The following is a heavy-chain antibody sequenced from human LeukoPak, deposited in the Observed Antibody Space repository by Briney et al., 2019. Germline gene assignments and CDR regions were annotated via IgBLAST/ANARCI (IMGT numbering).Heavy chain of an antibody. CDR2: INPNSGGT. Sequence: GASVKVSCKASGYTFTGYYMHWVRQAPGQGLEWMGWINPNSGGTNYAQKFQGRVTMTRDTSISTAYMELSRLRSDDTAVYYCARSITIFGVVTDAFDIWGQGTMVTVSS. V-gene: IGHV1-2*02. J-gene: IGHJ3*02. CDR1: GYTFTGYY. CDR3: ARSITIFGVVTDAFDI. D-gene: IGHD3-3*01.